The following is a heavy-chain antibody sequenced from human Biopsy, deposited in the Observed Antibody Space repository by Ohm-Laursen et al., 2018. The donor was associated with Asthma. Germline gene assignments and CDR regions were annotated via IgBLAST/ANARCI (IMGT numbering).Heavy chain of an antibody. CDR1: GGTFSNFA. Sequence: GASVKVSCKVPGGTFSNFAISWVRQAPGQGLEWLGGIMTVFGTTNYAQKFQGRVTITADGSTSTAYMEVTSLRSEDTAIYYCARCQVGYSSGWSLLLKKIYYSGMDVWGQGTAVTVS. CDR2: IMTVFGTT. V-gene: IGHV1-69*13. CDR3: ARCQVGYSSGWSLLLKKIYYSGMDV. J-gene: IGHJ6*02. D-gene: IGHD6-19*01.